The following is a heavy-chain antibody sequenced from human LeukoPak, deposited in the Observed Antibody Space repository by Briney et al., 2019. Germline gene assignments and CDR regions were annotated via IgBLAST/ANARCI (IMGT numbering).Heavy chain of an antibody. CDR1: GYSISSGYY. Sequence: SETLSLTCAVSGYSISSGYYWGWIRQPPGKGLEWIGSIYHSGSTYYNPSLKSRVTISVDTSKNQFSLKLSSVTAADTAVYYCARGSPDDYDFWSGYPNEQYCFDYWGQGTLVTVSS. J-gene: IGHJ4*02. D-gene: IGHD3-3*01. CDR3: ARGSPDDYDFWSGYPNEQYCFDY. V-gene: IGHV4-38-2*01. CDR2: IYHSGST.